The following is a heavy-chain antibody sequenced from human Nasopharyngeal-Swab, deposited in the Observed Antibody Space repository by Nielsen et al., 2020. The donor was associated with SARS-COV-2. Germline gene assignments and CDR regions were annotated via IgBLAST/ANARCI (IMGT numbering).Heavy chain of an antibody. CDR1: GASITSQY. Sequence: SETLSLTCTVSGASITSQYWSWIRQPPGKGLEWIGYISHNSGTGYKPSLKSRVTMFMDTSKNQFSLRLRSVSAADTAVYSCAKEGATGWFDPWGQGTLVTVSS. J-gene: IGHJ5*02. CDR3: AKEGATGWFDP. V-gene: IGHV4-59*11. CDR2: ISHNSGT.